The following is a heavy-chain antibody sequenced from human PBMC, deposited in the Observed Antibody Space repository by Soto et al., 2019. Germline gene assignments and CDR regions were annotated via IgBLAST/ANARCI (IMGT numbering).Heavy chain of an antibody. CDR3: VKGEYYYDGSAYYPFDY. CDR2: ISYDGSRT. Sequence: GSLRLSCAASGFTFSSYAMHWVRQAPGKGLEWVAVISYDGSRTHYADSVKGRFTISRDNSKNTAYLQMSSLRPEDTAVYYCVKGEYYYDGSAYYPFDYWGRGRMVTVSS. V-gene: IGHV3-30*14. D-gene: IGHD3-22*01. CDR1: GFTFSSYA. J-gene: IGHJ4*02.